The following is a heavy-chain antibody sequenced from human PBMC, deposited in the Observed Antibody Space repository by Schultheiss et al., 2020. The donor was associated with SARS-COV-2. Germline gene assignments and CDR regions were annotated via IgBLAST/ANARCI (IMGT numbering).Heavy chain of an antibody. CDR1: GFTFSSYE. J-gene: IGHJ6*02. CDR3: ARGSTVVTQYYYYGMDV. V-gene: IGHV3-48*03. CDR2: ISSSGSTI. D-gene: IGHD4-23*01. Sequence: GGSLRLSCAASGFTFSSYEMNWVRQAPGKGLEWVSYISSSGSTIYYADSVKGRFTISRDNAKNSLYLQMNSLRAEDTAVYYCARGSTVVTQYYYYGMDVWGQGTTVTVSS.